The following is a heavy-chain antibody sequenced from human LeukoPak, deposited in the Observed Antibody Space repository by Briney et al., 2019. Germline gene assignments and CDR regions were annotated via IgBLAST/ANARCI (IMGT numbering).Heavy chain of an antibody. J-gene: IGHJ4*02. CDR1: GGSFSGYY. CDR2: INHSGST. Sequence: SETLALNCAVYGGSFSGYYWSCIRQPPGKGLEWIGEINHSGSTNYNPSLKSRVTISVDTSKNQFSLKLSSVTAADTAVYYCAVAAAAGTKPIDYWGQGTLVTVSS. V-gene: IGHV4-34*01. D-gene: IGHD6-13*01. CDR3: AVAAAAGTKPIDY.